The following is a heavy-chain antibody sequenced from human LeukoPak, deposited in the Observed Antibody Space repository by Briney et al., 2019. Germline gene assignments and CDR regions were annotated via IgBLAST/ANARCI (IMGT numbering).Heavy chain of an antibody. D-gene: IGHD3-22*01. Sequence: PGGSLRLSCAASGFTFSSYAVSWVRQAPGKGLEWVSAISGSGGSTYYADSVKGRFTISRDNSKNTLYLQMNSLRAEDTAVYYCAKDPYYYDSSGYSSVDPWGQGTLVTVSS. CDR2: ISGSGGST. J-gene: IGHJ5*02. V-gene: IGHV3-23*01. CDR3: AKDPYYYDSSGYSSVDP. CDR1: GFTFSSYA.